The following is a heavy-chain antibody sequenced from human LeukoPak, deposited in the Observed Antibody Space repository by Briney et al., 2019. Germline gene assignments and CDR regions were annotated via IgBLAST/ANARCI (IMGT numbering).Heavy chain of an antibody. CDR1: GGSISSGSYY. V-gene: IGHV4-61*02. Sequence: SETLSLTCTVSGGSISSGSYYWSWIRQPAGKGLEWIGRIYTSGSTNYNPSLKSRVTISVDTSKNQFSLKLSSVTAADTAVYYCARGWYYGISEHDRTRSGMGFDPWGQGTLVTVSS. D-gene: IGHD3-10*01. CDR2: IYTSGST. J-gene: IGHJ5*02. CDR3: ARGWYYGISEHDRTRSGMGFDP.